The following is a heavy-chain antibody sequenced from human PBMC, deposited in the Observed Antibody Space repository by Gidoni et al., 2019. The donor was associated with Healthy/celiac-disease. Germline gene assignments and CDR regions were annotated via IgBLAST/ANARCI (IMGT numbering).Heavy chain of an antibody. D-gene: IGHD3-22*01. Sequence: EVQLVESGGGLVQPGRSLRLSCAASGFTFDDYAMHWVRQAPGKGLEWVSGISWNSGSIGYADSVKGRFTISRDNAKNSLYLQMNSLRAEDTALYYCAKDSTYYYDSSGYWDYWGQGTLVTVSS. CDR3: AKDSTYYYDSSGYWDY. CDR1: GFTFDDYA. J-gene: IGHJ4*02. V-gene: IGHV3-9*01. CDR2: ISWNSGSI.